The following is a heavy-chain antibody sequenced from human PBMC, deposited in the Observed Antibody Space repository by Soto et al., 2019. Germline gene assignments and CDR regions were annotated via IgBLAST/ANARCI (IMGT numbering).Heavy chain of an antibody. CDR1: GVSITSHY. CDR2: IHYSGST. D-gene: IGHD3-16*01. J-gene: IGHJ4*02. CDR3: TVGGAGHPFHY. V-gene: IGHV4-59*11. Sequence: QVQLQESGPGLVKPSETLSLTCTVSGVSITSHYWTWIRQPPGKGLEWIGNIHYSGSTNYSPSLKGRVIISVDTSENQSSLKLSSVTTADTAVYYCTVGGAGHPFHYWGQGTLVTVSS.